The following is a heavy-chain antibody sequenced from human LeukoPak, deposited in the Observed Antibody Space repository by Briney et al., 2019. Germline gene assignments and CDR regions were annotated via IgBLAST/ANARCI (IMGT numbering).Heavy chain of an antibody. CDR3: ARGLLLWFGELCPFDY. V-gene: IGHV4-39*01. Sequence: PSETLSLTCTVSGGSISSSSYYWGGIRQPPGKGLEWIGSIYYSGSTYYNPSLKSRVTISVDTSKNQFSLKLSSVTAADTAVYYCARGLLLWFGELCPFDYWGQGTLVTVSS. J-gene: IGHJ4*02. D-gene: IGHD3-10*01. CDR1: GGSISSSSYY. CDR2: IYYSGST.